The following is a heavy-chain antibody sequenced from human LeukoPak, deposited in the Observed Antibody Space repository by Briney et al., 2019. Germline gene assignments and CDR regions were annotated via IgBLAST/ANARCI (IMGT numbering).Heavy chain of an antibody. Sequence: ASVKVSCKASGYTLTTYAMNWVRQAPGQGLEWMGWINTNTANPTYAQGFTGRFVFSLDTSVNTAYLQISSLKAEDTAVYYCARLYNSGNYNFDYWGQGTLVTVSS. CDR1: GYTLTTYA. J-gene: IGHJ4*02. CDR2: INTNTANP. D-gene: IGHD3-10*01. V-gene: IGHV7-4-1*02. CDR3: ARLYNSGNYNFDY.